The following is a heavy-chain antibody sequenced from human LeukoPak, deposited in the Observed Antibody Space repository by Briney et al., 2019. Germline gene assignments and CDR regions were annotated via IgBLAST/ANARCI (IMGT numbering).Heavy chain of an antibody. CDR2: IYYSGST. Sequence: PSETLSLTCTVSGGSISSYYWSWIRQPPGKGLEWIGYIYYSGSTNYNPSLKSRVTISVDTSKNQFSLKLSSVTAADTAVYYCARLTGDYYDSSGYLNFDPWGQGTLVTVSS. D-gene: IGHD3-22*01. J-gene: IGHJ5*02. V-gene: IGHV4-59*01. CDR1: GGSISSYY. CDR3: ARLTGDYYDSSGYLNFDP.